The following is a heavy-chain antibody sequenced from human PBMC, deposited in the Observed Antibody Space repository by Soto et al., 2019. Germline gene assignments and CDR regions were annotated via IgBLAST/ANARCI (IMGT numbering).Heavy chain of an antibody. Sequence: EVQLVQSGAEVKKPGESLKISCKGSGYSFTSYWIGWVRQMPGKGLEWMGIIYPGDSDTRYSPSFQGQVTISADKSISTAYLQWSSLKASDTAMYYCARQAVAGTNGRFPFDYWGQGTLVTVSS. CDR2: IYPGDSDT. V-gene: IGHV5-51*01. J-gene: IGHJ4*02. CDR1: GYSFTSYW. CDR3: ARQAVAGTNGRFPFDY. D-gene: IGHD6-19*01.